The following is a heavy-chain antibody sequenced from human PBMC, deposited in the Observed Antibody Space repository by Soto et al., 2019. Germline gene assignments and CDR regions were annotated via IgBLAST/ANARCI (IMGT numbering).Heavy chain of an antibody. V-gene: IGHV4-39*01. Sequence: SETLSLTCTVSGGSISSSSYYWGWIRQPPGKGLEWIGSIYYSGSTYYNPSLKSRVTISVDTSKNQFSLKLSSVTAADTALYYCASFDFWSGYWNWFDPWGQGTLVTVSS. CDR3: ASFDFWSGYWNWFDP. J-gene: IGHJ5*02. CDR1: GGSISSSSYY. D-gene: IGHD3-3*01. CDR2: IYYSGST.